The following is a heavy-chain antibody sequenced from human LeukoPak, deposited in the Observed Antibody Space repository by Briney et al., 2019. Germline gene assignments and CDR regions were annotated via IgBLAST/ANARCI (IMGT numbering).Heavy chain of an antibody. Sequence: ASVKVSCKTSGYTFSSYEINWVRQPPGQGLEWTGWMNPNSGNTAYAQKFQGRVTMTRDVSMRTAYMELSSLRSEDTAVYYCVRLFVQEPSGWFDPWGQGTLVTVS. CDR1: GYTFSSYE. J-gene: IGHJ5*02. V-gene: IGHV1-8*01. D-gene: IGHD3-10*01. CDR2: MNPNSGNT. CDR3: VRLFVQEPSGWFDP.